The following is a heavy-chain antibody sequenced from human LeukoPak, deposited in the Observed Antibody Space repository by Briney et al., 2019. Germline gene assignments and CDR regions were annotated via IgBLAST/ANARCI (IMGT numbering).Heavy chain of an antibody. CDR1: GFTFSSYN. V-gene: IGHV3-21*01. Sequence: GSLRLSCAASGFTFSSYNMNWVRQAPGQGLEWVSSITSGSSYIYYADSVKGRFTISRDNAKSSLYLQMNSLRAEDTAVYYCARDRYYDSFGYYTGDPWGQGTLVTVSS. CDR3: ARDRYYDSFGYYTGDP. D-gene: IGHD3-22*01. CDR2: ITSGSSYI. J-gene: IGHJ5*02.